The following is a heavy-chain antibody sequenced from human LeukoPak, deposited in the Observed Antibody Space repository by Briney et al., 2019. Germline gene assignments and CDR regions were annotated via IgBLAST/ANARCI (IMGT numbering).Heavy chain of an antibody. CDR3: ARDDDSSGYYHYYFDY. Sequence: ASVKVSCKASGYTFTSYDINWVRQATGQGLEWMGWMNPNGGNTGYAQKFQGRVTMTRNTSISTAYMELSSLRSEDTAVYYCARDDDSSGYYHYYFDYWGQGTLVTVSS. J-gene: IGHJ4*02. CDR1: GYTFTSYD. D-gene: IGHD3-22*01. CDR2: MNPNGGNT. V-gene: IGHV1-8*01.